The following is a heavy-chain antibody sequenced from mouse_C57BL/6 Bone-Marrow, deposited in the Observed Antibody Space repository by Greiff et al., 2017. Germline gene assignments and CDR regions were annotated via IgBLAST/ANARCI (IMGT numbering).Heavy chain of an antibody. CDR1: GFSFNTYA. V-gene: IGHV10-1*01. CDR2: IRSKSNNYAT. Sequence: EVQLQESGGGLVQPKGSLKLSCAASGFSFNTYAMNWVRQAPGKGLEWVARIRSKSNNYATYYADSVKDRFTISRDDSESMLYLQMNNFKTEDTAMYYGVRHVCYYAMDYWGQGTSVTVSS. CDR3: VRHVCYYAMDY. J-gene: IGHJ4*01.